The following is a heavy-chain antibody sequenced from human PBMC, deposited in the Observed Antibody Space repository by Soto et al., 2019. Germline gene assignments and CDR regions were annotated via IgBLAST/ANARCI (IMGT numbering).Heavy chain of an antibody. V-gene: IGHV4-34*01. CDR2: INHSGST. D-gene: IGHD3-10*01. CDR3: ARLVSRTMVRGVIHDY. J-gene: IGHJ4*02. CDR1: GGSFSGYY. Sequence: PSETLSLTCAVYGGSFSGYYWSWIRQPPGKGLEWIGEINHSGSTNYNPSLKSRVTISVDTSKNQFSLKLSSVTAADTAVYYCARLVSRTMVRGVIHDYWGQGTMVTVYS.